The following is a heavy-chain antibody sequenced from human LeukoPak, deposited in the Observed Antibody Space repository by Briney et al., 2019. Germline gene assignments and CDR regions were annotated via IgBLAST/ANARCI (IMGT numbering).Heavy chain of an antibody. J-gene: IGHJ5*02. D-gene: IGHD3-10*01. CDR1: GGSISSYY. V-gene: IGHV4-59*08. Sequence: SETLSLTCTVSGGSISSYYWSWIRQPPGKGLEWIGYIYYSGSTNYNPSLKSRVTISVDTCKNQFSLKLSSVTAADTAVYYCARTGGLLWFGELGEEVFWFDPWGQGTLVTVSS. CDR3: ARTGGLLWFGELGEEVFWFDP. CDR2: IYYSGST.